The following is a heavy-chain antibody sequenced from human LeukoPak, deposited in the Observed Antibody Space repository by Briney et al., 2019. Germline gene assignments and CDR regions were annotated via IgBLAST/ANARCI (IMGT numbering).Heavy chain of an antibody. D-gene: IGHD3-3*01. CDR1: GFSLSSFQ. Sequence: PGGSLRLSCAASGFSLSSFQMNWVRQAPGKGLEWISYISDSGTTEYYADSVKGRFTISRDNAKNSLYLQMNSLRAEDTAVYWCARDYIAYDPLDYWGQGTLVTVSS. CDR2: ISDSGTTE. V-gene: IGHV3-48*03. J-gene: IGHJ4*02. CDR3: ARDYIAYDPLDY.